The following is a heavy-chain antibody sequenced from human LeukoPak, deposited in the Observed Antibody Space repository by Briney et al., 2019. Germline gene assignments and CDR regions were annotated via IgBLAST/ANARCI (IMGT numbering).Heavy chain of an antibody. CDR1: GFTFSPYT. D-gene: IGHD2-21*01. CDR3: ARDHSYYFDY. J-gene: IGHJ4*02. CDR2: ISSSSTSI. V-gene: IGHV3-21*01. Sequence: GGPLRLSCAASGFTFSPYTMNWVRQAPGKGLEWVSSISSSSTSIYYADSLKGRFTISRDNAKNSVYLQMNSLTAEDTAVYYCARDHSYYFDYWGQGTLVTVSS.